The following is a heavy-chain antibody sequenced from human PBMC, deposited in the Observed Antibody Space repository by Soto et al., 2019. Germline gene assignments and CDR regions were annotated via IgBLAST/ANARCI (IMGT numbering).Heavy chain of an antibody. J-gene: IGHJ3*02. CDR3: ARYGRMRDAFDI. CDR2: IYYSGST. V-gene: IGHV4-30-4*01. D-gene: IGHD2-8*01. Sequence: QVQLQESGPGLVKPSQTLSLTCTVSGGSIRSGDYYWSWIRQSPGKGLEWIGYIYYSGSTNYNPSLKSRVTISVDTSKNQFSLKLSSVTAADTAVYYCARYGRMRDAFDIWGQGTMVTVSS. CDR1: GGSIRSGDYY.